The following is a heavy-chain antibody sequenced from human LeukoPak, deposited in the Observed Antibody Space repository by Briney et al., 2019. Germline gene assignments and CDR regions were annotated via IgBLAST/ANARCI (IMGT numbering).Heavy chain of an antibody. J-gene: IGHJ6*02. D-gene: IGHD2-2*02. CDR2: INHSGST. CDR1: GGSFSGYY. Sequence: PSETLSLTCAVYGGSFSGYYWSWIRQPPGKGLEWIGEINHSGSTNYNPSLKSRVTISVDTSKNQFSLKLSSVTAADTAVYYCARIPYYYYAMDVWGQGTTVTVSS. V-gene: IGHV4-34*01. CDR3: ARIPYYYYAMDV.